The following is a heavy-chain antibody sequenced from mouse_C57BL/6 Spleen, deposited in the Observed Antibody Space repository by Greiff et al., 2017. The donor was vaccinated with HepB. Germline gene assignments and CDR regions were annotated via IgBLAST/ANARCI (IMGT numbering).Heavy chain of an antibody. CDR3: ARSQSHYYGSSYWYFDV. J-gene: IGHJ1*03. D-gene: IGHD1-1*01. CDR1: GYTFTDYN. V-gene: IGHV1-18*01. Sequence: EVQLQQSGPELVKPGASVKIPCKASGYTFTDYNMDWVKQSHGKSLEWIGDINPNNGGTIYNQKFKGKATWTVDKSSSTAYMELRSLTSEDTAVYYCARSQSHYYGSSYWYFDVWGTGTTVTVSS. CDR2: INPNNGGT.